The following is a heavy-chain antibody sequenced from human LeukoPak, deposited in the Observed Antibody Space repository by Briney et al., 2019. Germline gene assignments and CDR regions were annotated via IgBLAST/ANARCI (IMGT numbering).Heavy chain of an antibody. CDR2: INHSGST. Sequence: PSETLSLTCAVYGGSFSGYYWSWIRQPPGKGLERIGEINHSGSTNYNPSLKSRVTISVDTSKNQFSLKLSSVTAADTAVYYCARSRGYYPRGMDVWGQGTTVTVSS. CDR3: ARSRGYYPRGMDV. J-gene: IGHJ6*02. CDR1: GGSFSGYY. D-gene: IGHD3-22*01. V-gene: IGHV4-34*01.